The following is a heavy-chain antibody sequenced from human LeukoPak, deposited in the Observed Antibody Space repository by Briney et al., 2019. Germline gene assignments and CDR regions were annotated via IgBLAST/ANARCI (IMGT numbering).Heavy chain of an antibody. Sequence: ASVKVSCKASGYTFTSYGISWVRQATGQGLEWMGWMNPNSGNTGYAQKFQGRVTMTRNTSISTAYMELSSLRSEDTAVYYCARGPNYYDSSGYKIDYWGQGTLVTVSS. CDR3: ARGPNYYDSSGYKIDY. CDR1: GYTFTSYG. CDR2: MNPNSGNT. V-gene: IGHV1-8*02. J-gene: IGHJ4*02. D-gene: IGHD3-22*01.